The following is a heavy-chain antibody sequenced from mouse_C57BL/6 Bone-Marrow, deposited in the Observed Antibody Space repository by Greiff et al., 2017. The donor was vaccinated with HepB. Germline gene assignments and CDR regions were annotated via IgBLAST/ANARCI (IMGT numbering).Heavy chain of an antibody. CDR1: GFNIKDYY. D-gene: IGHD1-1*01. V-gene: IGHV14-2*01. CDR3: ASITTVVAHWYFDV. Sequence: EVQVVESGAELVKPGASVKLSCTASGFNIKDYYMHWVKQRTEQGLEWIGRIDPEDGETKYAPKFQGKATITADTSSNTAYLQLSSLTSEDTAVYYCASITTVVAHWYFDVWGTGTTVTVSS. J-gene: IGHJ1*03. CDR2: IDPEDGET.